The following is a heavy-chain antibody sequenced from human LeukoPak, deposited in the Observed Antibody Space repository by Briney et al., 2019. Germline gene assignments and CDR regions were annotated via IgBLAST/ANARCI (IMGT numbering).Heavy chain of an antibody. D-gene: IGHD3-10*01. Sequence: GGSLRLSCAASGFTFSSYEMNWVRQAPGKGLEWVSSISSSSSYIYYADSVKGRFTISRDNAKNSLYLQMNSLRAEDTAVYYCARELWKYYYMDVWGKGTTVTVSS. V-gene: IGHV3-21*01. J-gene: IGHJ6*03. CDR2: ISSSSSYI. CDR1: GFTFSSYE. CDR3: ARELWKYYYMDV.